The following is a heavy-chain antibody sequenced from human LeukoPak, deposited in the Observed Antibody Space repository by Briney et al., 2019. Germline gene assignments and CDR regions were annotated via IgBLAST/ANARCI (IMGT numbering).Heavy chain of an antibody. V-gene: IGHV4-34*01. D-gene: IGHD3-22*01. CDR1: GGSFSGYY. Sequence: SETLSLTCAVYGGSFSGYYWSWIRQPPGKGLQWIGEINHSGSTNYNPSLKSRVTISVDTSNNQFSLKLSSVTAADTAVYYCARHAYYYDRSGSYEAFDIWGQGTMVTVSS. CDR2: INHSGST. CDR3: ARHAYYYDRSGSYEAFDI. J-gene: IGHJ3*02.